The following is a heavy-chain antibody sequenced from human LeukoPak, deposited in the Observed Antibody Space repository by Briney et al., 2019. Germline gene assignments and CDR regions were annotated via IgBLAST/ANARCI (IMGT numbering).Heavy chain of an antibody. CDR3: ARRPRQRGIAVVIHSHAYYYFDY. CDR1: GGSISSSNW. Sequence: PSGTLALTCAVSGGSISSSNWWSWVRQPPGKGLEWIGEIYDSGSTNYNPSLKSRVTISVDKSKNQFSLRLSSVTAADTAVYYCARRPRQRGIAVVIHSHAYYYFDYWGQGTLVTVSS. V-gene: IGHV4-4*02. CDR2: IYDSGST. D-gene: IGHD3-22*01. J-gene: IGHJ4*02.